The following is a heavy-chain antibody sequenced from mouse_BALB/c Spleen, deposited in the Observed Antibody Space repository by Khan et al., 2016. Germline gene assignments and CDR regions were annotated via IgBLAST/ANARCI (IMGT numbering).Heavy chain of an antibody. D-gene: IGHD2-2*01. CDR1: GYAFTSYN. V-gene: IGHV1S135*01. Sequence: VQLQQSGPELVKPGASVKVFCKASGYAFTSYNMYWVKQSHGKSLEWIGYIDPYNGGTSYNQKFKGKATLTVDKSSSTAYMHLNSLTSEDSAVYHCASGYDLAWFAYWGQGTLVTVSA. CDR3: ASGYDLAWFAY. CDR2: IDPYNGGT. J-gene: IGHJ3*01.